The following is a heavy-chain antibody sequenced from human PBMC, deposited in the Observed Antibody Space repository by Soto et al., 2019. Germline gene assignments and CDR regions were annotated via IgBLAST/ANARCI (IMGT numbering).Heavy chain of an antibody. J-gene: IGHJ6*02. Sequence: QVQLQESGPGLVKPSGTLSLTCAVSGGSISSSNWWSWVRQPPGKGLEWIGEIYHSGSTNYTPSLKSRVTISVDKPKNQFSLKLSSVTAADTAVYYCARVSGSYYYGMDVWGQGITVTVSS. CDR1: GGSISSSNW. CDR2: IYHSGST. V-gene: IGHV4-4*02. CDR3: ARVSGSYYYGMDV. D-gene: IGHD1-26*01.